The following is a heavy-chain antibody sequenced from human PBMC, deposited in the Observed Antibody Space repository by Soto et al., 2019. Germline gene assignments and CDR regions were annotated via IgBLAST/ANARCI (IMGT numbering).Heavy chain of an antibody. CDR1: GYTFTGYY. CDR2: INPNSGGT. V-gene: IGHV1-2*04. J-gene: IGHJ6*02. CDR3: ARWADTAMVLHYGMDV. D-gene: IGHD5-18*01. Sequence: ASVKVSCKASGYTFTGYYMHWVRQAPGQGLEWMGWINPNSGGTNYAQKFQGWVTMTRDTSISTAYMELSRLRSDDTAVYYCARWADTAMVLHYGMDVWGQGTTVTVS.